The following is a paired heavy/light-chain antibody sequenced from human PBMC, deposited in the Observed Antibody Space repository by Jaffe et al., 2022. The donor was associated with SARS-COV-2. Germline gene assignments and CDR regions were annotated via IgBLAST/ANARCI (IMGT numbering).Light chain of an antibody. Sequence: EIVLTQSPGTLSLSPGERATLSCRASQSISSSYIAWYQQKPGQAPRLLISGASSRATGIPDRFSGSGSGTDFTLTISRLEPEDFAVYYCQHYGTSRMYTFGQGTKLEIK. CDR3: QHYGTSRMYT. J-gene: IGKJ2*01. V-gene: IGKV3-20*01. CDR1: QSISSSY. CDR2: GAS.
Heavy chain of an antibody. J-gene: IGHJ6*02. CDR1: GGTFSSYI. D-gene: IGHD6-13*01. Sequence: QVELVQSGAEVKKPGSSVKVSCKTSGGTFSSYIFSWVRQAPGQGLEWMGGIIPMFGTTSHAQKFQGRVTITADESTSTAYMELSSLRSEDTAVYYCARSMSSPAGHSYYYAMDVWGQGTTVTVSS. CDR3: ARSMSSPAGHSYYYAMDV. V-gene: IGHV1-69*01. CDR2: IIPMFGTT.